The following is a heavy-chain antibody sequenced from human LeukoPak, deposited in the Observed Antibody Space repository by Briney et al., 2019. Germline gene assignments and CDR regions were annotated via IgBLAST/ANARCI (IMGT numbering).Heavy chain of an antibody. CDR1: GGSISSSNW. Sequence: SETLSLTCAVSGGSISSSNWWSWVRQPPGKGLEWMGEIYHSGSTKYNPSLKSRVTISIDKSNNQFSLNLSSVTAADTAVYYCASRGLAPSVFDYWGQGTLVTVSS. J-gene: IGHJ4*02. CDR2: IYHSGST. CDR3: ASRGLAPSVFDY. V-gene: IGHV4-4*02.